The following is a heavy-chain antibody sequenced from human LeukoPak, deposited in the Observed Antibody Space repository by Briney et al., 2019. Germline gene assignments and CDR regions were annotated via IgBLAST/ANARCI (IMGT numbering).Heavy chain of an antibody. Sequence: SETLSLTCIVSGGSISSYYWSWIRQPPGKGLEWIGNIYYNGSTNYNPSLKSRASISLDTSKNQFSLRLNSVTAADTAVYYCAREDGSGTYYRNYWGQGTPVTVSS. V-gene: IGHV4-59*12. CDR1: GGSISSYY. CDR2: IYYNGST. CDR3: AREDGSGTYYRNY. J-gene: IGHJ4*02. D-gene: IGHD3-10*01.